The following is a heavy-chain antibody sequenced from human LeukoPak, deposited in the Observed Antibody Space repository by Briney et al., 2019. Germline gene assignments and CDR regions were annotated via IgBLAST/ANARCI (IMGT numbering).Heavy chain of an antibody. Sequence: NLGESLKISCKGSGYSFTSYWIGCVRPMPGKGLEWMGINYPGDSDTRYSPSFQGQVTISADKSISTAYLQWSSLKASDTAMYYCARLWQDIVVVVAATPGYYFDYWGQGTLVTVSS. D-gene: IGHD2-15*01. CDR1: GYSFTSYW. CDR2: NYPGDSDT. J-gene: IGHJ4*02. CDR3: ARLWQDIVVVVAATPGYYFDY. V-gene: IGHV5-51*01.